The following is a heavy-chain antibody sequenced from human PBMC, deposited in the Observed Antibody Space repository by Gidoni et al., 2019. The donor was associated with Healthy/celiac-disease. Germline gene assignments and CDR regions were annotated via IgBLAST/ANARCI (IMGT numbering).Heavy chain of an antibody. CDR3: ARDWDIVATIRALRPWFDP. J-gene: IGHJ5*02. D-gene: IGHD5-12*01. Sequence: QVQLQESGPGLVKPSEPLSLSCTVSGYSIRRCYYWGGIRQPPGKGLEWIESIYPRGSTYYNPSLKSRGTISVDTAKNQFSLKLSSVNAADTAVYYCARDWDIVATIRALRPWFDPWGQGTLVTVSS. CDR2: IYPRGST. CDR1: GYSIRRCYY. V-gene: IGHV4-38-2*02.